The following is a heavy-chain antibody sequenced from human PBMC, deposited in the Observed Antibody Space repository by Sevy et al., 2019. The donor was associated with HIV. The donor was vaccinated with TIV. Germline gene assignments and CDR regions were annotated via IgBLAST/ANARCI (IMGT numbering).Heavy chain of an antibody. CDR2: INPNSGGT. CDR1: GYTFTGYY. V-gene: IGHV1-2*04. J-gene: IGHJ6*02. Sequence: ASVKVSCKASGYTFTGYYMHWVRQAAGQGLEWMGWINPNSGGTNYAQNFQGWVTMTRDTPISTVYMELSRLGSDDTAVYFCARDKAVAGASLNYGMDVWGQGTTVTVSS. D-gene: IGHD6-19*01. CDR3: ARDKAVAGASLNYGMDV.